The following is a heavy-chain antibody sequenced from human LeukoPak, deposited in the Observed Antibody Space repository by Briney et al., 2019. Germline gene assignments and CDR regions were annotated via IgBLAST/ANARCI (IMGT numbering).Heavy chain of an antibody. D-gene: IGHD2/OR15-2a*01. V-gene: IGHV5-51*01. Sequence: GESLKISCKGSGYNFTTYWIGWVRQMPGKGLEWMGIIYPGDSDTRYSPSFQGQVTISADKSITTAYLQWSSLKASDTAMYYCARRSTTAPDGLDIWGQGTMVTVSS. CDR3: ARRSTTAPDGLDI. CDR1: GYNFTTYW. J-gene: IGHJ3*02. CDR2: IYPGDSDT.